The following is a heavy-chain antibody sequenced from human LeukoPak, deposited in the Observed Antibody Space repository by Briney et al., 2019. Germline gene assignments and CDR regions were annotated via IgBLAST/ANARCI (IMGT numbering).Heavy chain of an antibody. CDR3: ARMVGYSSSWYFDY. D-gene: IGHD6-13*01. CDR2: INWNGGST. Sequence: GGSLRLSCAASGFTFDDYGMSWVRQAPGKGLEWVSGINWNGGSTGYADSVKGRFTISRDNAKNSLYLQMNSLRAEDTALYYCARMVGYSSSWYFDYWGQGPLVTVSS. CDR1: GFTFDDYG. J-gene: IGHJ4*02. V-gene: IGHV3-20*04.